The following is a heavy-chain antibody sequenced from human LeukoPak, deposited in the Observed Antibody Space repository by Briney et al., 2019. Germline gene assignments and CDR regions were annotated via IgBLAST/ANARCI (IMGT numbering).Heavy chain of an antibody. Sequence: SETLSLTCTVSGSSMSSDYYWGWIRQPPGKGLEWIGSISDSGSAYYNPSLKSRVVISVDPSKKQFSLKVTSVTAADTAVYYCARARDTTHFYYYMDVWGKGTTVTISS. CDR2: ISDSGSA. J-gene: IGHJ6*03. CDR1: GSSMSSDYY. CDR3: ARARDTTHFYYYMDV. V-gene: IGHV4-38-2*02. D-gene: IGHD5-18*01.